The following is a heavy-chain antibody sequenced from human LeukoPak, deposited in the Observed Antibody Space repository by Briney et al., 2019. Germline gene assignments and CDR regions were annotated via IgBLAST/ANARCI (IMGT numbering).Heavy chain of an antibody. CDR1: GFNFSSYG. CDR3: ARDSRGGYMDV. D-gene: IGHD3-10*01. V-gene: IGHV3-21*01. Sequence: GGSLRLSCAASGFNFSSYGMTWVRQAPGKGLEWVSIISGSGRDTYYADSVKGRFTISRDNADNSLYLQMNSLRVEDAALYYCARDSRGGYMDVWGKGTTVTISS. CDR2: ISGSGRDT. J-gene: IGHJ6*03.